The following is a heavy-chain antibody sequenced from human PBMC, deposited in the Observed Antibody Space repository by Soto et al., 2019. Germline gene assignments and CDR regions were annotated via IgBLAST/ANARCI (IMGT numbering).Heavy chain of an antibody. CDR2: IGPTEAHAP. CDR3: AKDAIPYNGRDDAFDL. J-gene: IGHJ3*01. V-gene: IGHV3-23*01. D-gene: IGHD2-2*02. Sequence: GSLRLSXVASGYPFGDYAMRWVRQAPGKGLEWVSAIGPTEAHAPAYAASVKGRFTISRDNSRNILYLQMTNLRAEDTGVYYCAKDAIPYNGRDDAFDLWGQGTMVTVSS. CDR1: GYPFGDYA.